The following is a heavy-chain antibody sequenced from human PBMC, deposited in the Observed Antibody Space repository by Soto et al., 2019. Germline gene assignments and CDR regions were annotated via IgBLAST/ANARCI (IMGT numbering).Heavy chain of an antibody. Sequence: QVQLVQSGAEVKKPGASVKVSSKASGYTFTSYGISWVRQAPGQGLEWMGWISAYNGNTNYAQKLQGRVTMTTDTSTSTAYMELRSLSSDDTAVYYCARVGYSSSWPYYYYYGMDVWGQGTTVTVSS. CDR1: GYTFTSYG. J-gene: IGHJ6*02. CDR2: ISAYNGNT. V-gene: IGHV1-18*01. D-gene: IGHD6-13*01. CDR3: ARVGYSSSWPYYYYYGMDV.